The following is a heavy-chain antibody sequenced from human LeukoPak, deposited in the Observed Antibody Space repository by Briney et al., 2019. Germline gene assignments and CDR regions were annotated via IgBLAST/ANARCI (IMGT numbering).Heavy chain of an antibody. V-gene: IGHV3-43*02. CDR1: GFTFANSA. D-gene: IGHD6-13*01. CDR2: ISGGGSST. Sequence: GGSLRVSCADSGFTFANSAMHWVRQAPGKGLEWVSLISGGGSSTSYADSVKGRFTISRDNSKGSLYLQMNSRTTEDTALYYCAKVLGSSSWYSLGYWGQGTLVTVSS. J-gene: IGHJ4*02. CDR3: AKVLGSSSWYSLGY.